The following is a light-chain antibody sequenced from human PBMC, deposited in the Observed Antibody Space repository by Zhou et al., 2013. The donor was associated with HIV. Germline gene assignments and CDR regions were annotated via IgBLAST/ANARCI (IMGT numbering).Light chain of an antibody. Sequence: QSVLTQSPSVSGAPGQRVTISCTGSNSNIGAGYDVHWYQQLPGAAPRLLIYANTNRPSGVSDRFSASKSGASASLAITGLQADDEADYYCQSYDSSLGGFXVFGTGTRSPS. CDR1: NSNIGAGYD. J-gene: IGLJ1*01. V-gene: IGLV1-40*01. CDR3: QSYDSSLGGFXV. CDR2: ANT.